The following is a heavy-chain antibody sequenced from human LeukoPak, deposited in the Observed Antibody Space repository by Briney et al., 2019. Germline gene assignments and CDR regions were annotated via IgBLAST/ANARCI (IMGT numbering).Heavy chain of an antibody. CDR2: ISWNSGSI. CDR1: GFTFDSYG. V-gene: IGHV3-9*01. CDR3: AKGGSFYYYYYMDV. J-gene: IGHJ6*03. Sequence: PGGSLRLSCAAAGFTFDSYGFHWVRQAPGKGLEWVSGISWNSGSIGYADSVKGRFTISRDNAKNSLYLQMNSLRAEDTALYYCAKGGSFYYYYYMDVWGKGTTVTISS.